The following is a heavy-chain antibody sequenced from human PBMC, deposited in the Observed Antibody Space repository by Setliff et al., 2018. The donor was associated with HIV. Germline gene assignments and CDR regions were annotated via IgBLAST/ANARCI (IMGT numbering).Heavy chain of an antibody. Sequence: SETLSLTCAVYGGSFSGYYWTWIRQPPGKGLEWIGEINHSGSTSYNPSLMSRVTISVDTSKDQFSLKLTSVTAADTAVYYCARGHCSGTNCYGVDYYGMDVWGQGTTVTVSS. J-gene: IGHJ6*02. V-gene: IGHV4-34*01. CDR3: ARGHCSGTNCYGVDYYGMDV. D-gene: IGHD2-2*01. CDR1: GGSFSGYY. CDR2: INHSGST.